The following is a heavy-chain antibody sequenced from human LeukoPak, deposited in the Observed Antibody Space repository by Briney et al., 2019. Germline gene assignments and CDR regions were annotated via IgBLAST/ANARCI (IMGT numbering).Heavy chain of an antibody. J-gene: IGHJ6*03. Sequence: GGSLRLSCAASGFTFSSYDMHWVRQATGKGLEWVSAIDTAADTYYPGSVKGRFTISRDNAKNSLYLQMNSLRAEDTAVYYCASTLCNDDNCYFDYYYYMDVWGKGTTVTISS. CDR1: GFTFSSYD. CDR2: IDTAADT. V-gene: IGHV3-13*01. D-gene: IGHD2-15*01. CDR3: ASTLCNDDNCYFDYYYYMDV.